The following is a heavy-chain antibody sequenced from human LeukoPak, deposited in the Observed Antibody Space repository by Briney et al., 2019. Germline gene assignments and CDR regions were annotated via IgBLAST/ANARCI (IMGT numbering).Heavy chain of an antibody. CDR3: AKDRCSNGVGCYYYYMDV. CDR2: ISYDGSNK. J-gene: IGHJ6*03. CDR1: RITFSAYA. V-gene: IGHV3-30*04. Sequence: GGSLRLSCAASRITFSAYAMHWVRQAPGKGLEWVAVISYDGSNKYYADSVKGRFSISRDSSKNILYLQMNSLRAEDTAVYYCAKDRCSNGVGCYYYYMDVWGKGTTVTISS. D-gene: IGHD2-8*01.